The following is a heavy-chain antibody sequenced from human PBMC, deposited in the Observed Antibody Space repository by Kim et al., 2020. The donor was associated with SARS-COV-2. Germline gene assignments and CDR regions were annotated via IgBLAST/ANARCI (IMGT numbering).Heavy chain of an antibody. CDR1: GFTFSSFA. CDR3: ARDCPILGCAYSDYYGIDV. J-gene: IGHJ6*02. CDR2: ISYDGSKK. Sequence: GGSLRLSCAASGFTFSSFAMHWVRQAPGKGLEWVAVISYDGSKKYYADSVKGRFTISRDNSKNTLYLQMNSLRAEDTAVYYCARDCPILGCAYSDYYGIDVSGQGTTVTLSS. V-gene: IGHV3-30-3*01. D-gene: IGHD2-15*01.